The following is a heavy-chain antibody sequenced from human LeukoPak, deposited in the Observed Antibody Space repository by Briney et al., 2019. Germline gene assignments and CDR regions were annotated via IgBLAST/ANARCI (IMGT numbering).Heavy chain of an antibody. Sequence: PGGSLRLSCAASGFTFSSYSMNWVRQAPGKGLEWVSSISSSSSYIYYADSVKGRFTISRDNSKNTLCLQMNSLRAEDTAVYYCARDRRRAAAYYYYGMDVWGQGTTVTVSS. J-gene: IGHJ6*02. CDR1: GFTFSSYS. CDR2: ISSSSSYI. D-gene: IGHD6-13*01. CDR3: ARDRRRAAAYYYYGMDV. V-gene: IGHV3-21*01.